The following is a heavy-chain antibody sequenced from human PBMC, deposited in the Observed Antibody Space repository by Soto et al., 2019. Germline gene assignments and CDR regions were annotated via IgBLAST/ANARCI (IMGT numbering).Heavy chain of an antibody. V-gene: IGHV3-21*02. CDR1: GFTFSSYS. CDR3: ARDVYYYDSSAYWAY. CDR2: ITGSSSYI. Sequence: EVQLVESGGGLVKTGGALRLSCAASGFTFSSYSMNWVRQAPGKGLELVSSITGSSSYIYYADSVKGRFTISRDNAKNSLELHMNSLRAEYTAVYYCARDVYYYDSSAYWAYWGQGTLVTVSS. J-gene: IGHJ4*02. D-gene: IGHD3-22*01.